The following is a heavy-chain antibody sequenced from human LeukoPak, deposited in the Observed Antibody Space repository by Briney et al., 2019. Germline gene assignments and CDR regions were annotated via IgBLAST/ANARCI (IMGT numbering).Heavy chain of an antibody. J-gene: IGHJ4*02. CDR2: ISGNGGAT. CDR3: AKGSGSPYYFDY. CDR1: GFAFSNFA. D-gene: IGHD3-10*01. V-gene: IGHV3-23*01. Sequence: GRSLRLSCAASGFAFSNFAMSCVRQAPGKGLECVSLISGNGGATYYADSVKGRFTISRDNSKSTLFLQMNSLRADDTAVYYCAKGSGSPYYFDYWGQGTLVTVSS.